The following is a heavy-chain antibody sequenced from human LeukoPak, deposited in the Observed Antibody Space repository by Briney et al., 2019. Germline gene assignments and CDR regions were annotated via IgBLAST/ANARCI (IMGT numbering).Heavy chain of an antibody. CDR2: ISYDGSNK. CDR3: AKDGIAVAGGFDY. D-gene: IGHD6-19*01. J-gene: IGHJ4*02. Sequence: PGGSLRPSCAASGFTFSSYGMHWVRQAPGKGLEWVAVISYDGSNKYYADSVKGRFTISRDNSKNTLYLQMNSLRAEDTAVYYCAKDGIAVAGGFDYWGQGTLVTVSS. V-gene: IGHV3-30*18. CDR1: GFTFSSYG.